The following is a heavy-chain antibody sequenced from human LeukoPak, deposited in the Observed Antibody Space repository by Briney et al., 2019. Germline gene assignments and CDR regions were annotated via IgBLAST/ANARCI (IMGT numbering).Heavy chain of an antibody. J-gene: IGHJ3*01. CDR3: TTNPYSSSWLAGAFAV. CDR1: GFTFSNAW. CDR2: IKSNSNGGTI. D-gene: IGHD6-13*01. V-gene: IGHV3-15*01. Sequence: GGSLRLSGAASGFTFSNAWMSWVRQAPGKGLEWVGRIKSNSNGGTIDYAAPVKGRFTISRDDPKNTLYLQMNSLKTEDTGVYYCTTNPYSSSWLAGAFAVWGQGTVVSVSS.